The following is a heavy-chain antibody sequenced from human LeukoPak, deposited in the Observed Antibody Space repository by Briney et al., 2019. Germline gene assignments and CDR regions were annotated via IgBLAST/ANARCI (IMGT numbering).Heavy chain of an antibody. D-gene: IGHD1-26*01. V-gene: IGHV3-74*01. CDR1: GFTFSSYW. J-gene: IGHJ4*02. CDR3: VYSGSYFGVY. CDR2: INCDGSST. Sequence: PGGSLRLSCAASGFTFSSYWMHWVRQAPGKGLVWVSRINCDGSSTSYAGSVKGRFTISRDNANHTLYLHMNGLRAEDADVYYCVYSGSYFGVYWGQGTLVTVSS.